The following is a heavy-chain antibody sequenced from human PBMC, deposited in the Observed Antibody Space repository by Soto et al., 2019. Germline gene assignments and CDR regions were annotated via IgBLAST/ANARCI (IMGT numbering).Heavy chain of an antibody. CDR3: AKMATGSFDP. CDR2: ISGSSFST. CDR1: GFTFGSYA. V-gene: IGHV3-23*01. Sequence: GGSLRLSCAASGFTFGSYAMSWVRQAPGKGLEWVSTISGSSFSTYYADSVKGRFTISRDNSKNTLYLRMNSLRAEDTAVYYCAKMATGSFDPWGQGTLVTVSS. J-gene: IGHJ5*02.